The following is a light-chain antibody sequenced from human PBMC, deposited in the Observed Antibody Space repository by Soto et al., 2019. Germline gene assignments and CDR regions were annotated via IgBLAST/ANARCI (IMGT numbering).Light chain of an antibody. CDR1: QIVSC. Sequence: IVWTKCEGHLTLSPGERATLSWGASQIVSCMAWYQQKRGQAPRLVIYGASTRATGIPDRFSGSGSGTDFTLTIARLEPEDFAIYYCQQHRSSPFTFGQGTRLEI. CDR2: GAS. CDR3: QQHRSSPFT. V-gene: IGKV3-20*01. J-gene: IGKJ5*01.